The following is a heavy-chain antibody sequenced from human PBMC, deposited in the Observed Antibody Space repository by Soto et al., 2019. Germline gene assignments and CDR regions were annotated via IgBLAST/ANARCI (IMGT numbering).Heavy chain of an antibody. CDR3: ATNYGSGSAHFDD. Sequence: QVQLVQSGAEVKKPGSSVKVSCTASGGTFNFYSISWVRQAPGQGLEWVGRVIPMVGMSEYAQKFQGRVTITADKSTSTADMNLRSLRSEDTAVYYCATNYGSGSAHFDDCGQGTLVTVSS. CDR2: VIPMVGMS. V-gene: IGHV1-69*02. D-gene: IGHD3-10*01. CDR1: GGTFNFYS. J-gene: IGHJ4*02.